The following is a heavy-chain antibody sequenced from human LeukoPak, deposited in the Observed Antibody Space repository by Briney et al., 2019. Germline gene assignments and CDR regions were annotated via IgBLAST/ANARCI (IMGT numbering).Heavy chain of an antibody. J-gene: IGHJ5*02. CDR1: GFTFSDYY. CDR3: VRDSAHVVVVPAVIPPGLDNWFDP. CDR2: ISGSGSST. Sequence: GGSLRLSCAVSGFTFSDYYMSWIRQAPGKGPERVSYISGSGSSTKYADSVKGRFTISRDDAKNSLYLQMNGLRAEDTAIYYCVRDSAHVVVVPAVIPPGLDNWFDPWGQGTLVTVSS. D-gene: IGHD2-2*01. V-gene: IGHV3-11*05.